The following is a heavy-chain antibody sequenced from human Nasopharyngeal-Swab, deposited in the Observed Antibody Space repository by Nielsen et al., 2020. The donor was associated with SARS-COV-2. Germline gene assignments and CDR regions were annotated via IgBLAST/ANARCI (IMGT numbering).Heavy chain of an antibody. CDR2: INRDGSGT. Sequence: GGSLRLSCAGSGFTFSSYWMHWVRQAPGQGLIWVARINRDGSGTNYADSVKGRFTISRDNAKNTLYLQMNTLSAEDTGVYYCARDCDTATCYRSAADTWGQGTLVTVSS. D-gene: IGHD2-2*01. CDR1: GFTFSSYW. V-gene: IGHV3-74*01. J-gene: IGHJ5*01. CDR3: ARDCDTATCYRSAADT.